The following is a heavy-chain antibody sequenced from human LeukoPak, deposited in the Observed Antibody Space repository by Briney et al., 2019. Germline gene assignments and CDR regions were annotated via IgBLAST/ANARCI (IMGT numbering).Heavy chain of an antibody. CDR2: IYYSGST. V-gene: IGHV4-59*01. CDR3: ARDAGRYFDWFNIDAFDI. J-gene: IGHJ3*02. D-gene: IGHD3-9*01. CDR1: GGSISSYY. Sequence: SETLSLTCTVSGGSISSYYWGWIRQPPGKGLEWIGSIYYSGSTNYNPSLKSRVTISVDTSKNQFSLKLSSVTAADTAVYYCARDAGRYFDWFNIDAFDIWGQGTMVTVSS.